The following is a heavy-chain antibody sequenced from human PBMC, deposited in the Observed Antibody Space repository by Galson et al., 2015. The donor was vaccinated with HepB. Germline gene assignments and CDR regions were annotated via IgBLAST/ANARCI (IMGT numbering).Heavy chain of an antibody. CDR2: IHGNGDYT. V-gene: IGHV3-23*01. D-gene: IGHD3/OR15-3a*01. Sequence: SLRLSCAASGFTFKNYGMSWVRQAPGKGLEWVSGIHGNGDYTYYVESVKGRFTISRDNSKNILFLQMNSLRVDDTAIYYCAREGAEVGHPKFDSWGQGIQVTVSS. CDR3: AREGAEVGHPKFDS. J-gene: IGHJ4*02. CDR1: GFTFKNYG.